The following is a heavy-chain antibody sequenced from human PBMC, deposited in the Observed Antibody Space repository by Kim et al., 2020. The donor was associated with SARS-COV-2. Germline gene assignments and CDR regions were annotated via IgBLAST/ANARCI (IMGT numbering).Heavy chain of an antibody. Sequence: GGSLRLSCAASGFTYGTYAMSWVRQAPGKGLEWVSGISGSGGSTYYADSVKGRFTISRDNSKNTLYLQMNSLRAEDTATYYCAKVIKPGISGWPYWYFDLLGRGTLVTGSS. V-gene: IGHV3-23*01. D-gene: IGHD6-19*01. CDR3: AKVIKPGISGWPYWYFDL. J-gene: IGHJ2*01. CDR1: GFTYGTYA. CDR2: ISGSGGST.